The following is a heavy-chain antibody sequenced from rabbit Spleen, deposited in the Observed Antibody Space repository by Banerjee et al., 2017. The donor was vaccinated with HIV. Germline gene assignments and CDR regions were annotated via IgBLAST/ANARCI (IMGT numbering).Heavy chain of an antibody. CDR1: GFSFSDRDV. J-gene: IGHJ3*01. CDR2: INAATGKP. V-gene: IGHV1S45*01. CDR3: ARDLVVAIGWNFGW. Sequence: QEQLVESGGGLVQPEGSLTLTCKASGFSFSDRDVMCWVRQAPGKGLEWIACINAATGKPVYATWAKGRFTISRTSSTTVTLRMTSLTAADRATYFCARDLVVAIGWNFGWWGQGTLVTVS. D-gene: IGHD3-3*01.